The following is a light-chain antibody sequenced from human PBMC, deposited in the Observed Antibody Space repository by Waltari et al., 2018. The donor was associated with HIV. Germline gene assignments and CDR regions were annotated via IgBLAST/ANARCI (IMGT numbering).Light chain of an antibody. Sequence: EIVLTQSPATLSLSPGARATLSCRASPSVSSYLAWYQQKPGQAPRLLIYDASNRATGIPARFSGSGSATDFTLTIGSLEPQDFAVYYCQQRSNWPLTFGGGTKVEIK. J-gene: IGKJ4*01. CDR2: DAS. CDR3: QQRSNWPLT. CDR1: PSVSSY. V-gene: IGKV3-11*01.